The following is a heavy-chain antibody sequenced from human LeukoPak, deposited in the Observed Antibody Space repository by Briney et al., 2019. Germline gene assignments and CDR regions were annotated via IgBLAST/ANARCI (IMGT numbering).Heavy chain of an antibody. CDR1: GYSFTTYW. V-gene: IGHV5-10-1*01. CDR3: ARHAPPDDYGDYGWFDP. Sequence: GESLRISCKVSGYSFTTYWISWVRQMPGKGLEWMGRIDPSDSYTNYSPSFQGHVTISADKSISIAYLQWSSLKASDTAMYYCARHAPPDDYGDYGWFDPWGQGTLVTVSS. CDR2: IDPSDSYT. D-gene: IGHD4-17*01. J-gene: IGHJ5*02.